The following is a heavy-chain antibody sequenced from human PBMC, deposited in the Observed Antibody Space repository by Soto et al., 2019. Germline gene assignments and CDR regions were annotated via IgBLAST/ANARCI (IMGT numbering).Heavy chain of an antibody. D-gene: IGHD6-6*01. J-gene: IGHJ6*02. CDR2: TYYRSKWYN. CDR3: ARDVGYSSSSGTYGMDV. Sequence: SQTLSLTCAISGDSVSSNSAAWTWIRQSPSRGLEWLGRTYYRSKWYNDYAVSVKSRITINPDTSKNQFSLQLNSVTPEDTAVYYCARDVGYSSSSGTYGMDVWGQGTTVTVSS. CDR1: GDSVSSNSAA. V-gene: IGHV6-1*01.